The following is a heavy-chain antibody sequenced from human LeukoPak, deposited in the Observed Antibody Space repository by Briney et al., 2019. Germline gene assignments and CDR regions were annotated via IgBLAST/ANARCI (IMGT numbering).Heavy chain of an antibody. CDR1: GFTFSSYW. Sequence: GGSLKLSCAASGFTFSSYWMSWVRQAPGKGLEWVANIKQDGSEKYYVDSVKGRITISRDNAKNSLYLQMNSLRAEDTAVYYCARKAGSRLFDYWGQGTLVTVSS. CDR3: ARKAGSRLFDY. CDR2: IKQDGSEK. J-gene: IGHJ4*02. V-gene: IGHV3-7*01.